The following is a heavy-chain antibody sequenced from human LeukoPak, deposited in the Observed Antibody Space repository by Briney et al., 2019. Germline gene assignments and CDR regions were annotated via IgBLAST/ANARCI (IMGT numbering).Heavy chain of an antibody. Sequence: GASVKVSCTASGYTFTDYYIHWVRQAPRQGLEWMGRINCITGDTRSAQKFQGRVTMTRDTSISTAYMQLSSLRSDDTAVYYCAREIAATGAAVDYWGQGILVTVSS. CDR3: AREIAATGAAVDY. D-gene: IGHD6-13*01. CDR2: INCITGDT. V-gene: IGHV1-2*06. J-gene: IGHJ4*02. CDR1: GYTFTDYY.